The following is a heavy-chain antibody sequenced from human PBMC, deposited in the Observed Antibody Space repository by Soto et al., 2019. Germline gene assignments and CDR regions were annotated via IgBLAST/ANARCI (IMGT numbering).Heavy chain of an antibody. D-gene: IGHD2-2*02. CDR1: GYTFTSYG. Sequence: QVQLVQSGAEVKKPGASVKVSCKASGYTFTSYGISWVRQAPGQGLEWMGWISAYNGNTNYAQKLQGRVTMTTDTSTRTAYMELRSLRSDDTAVYYCARELPSAIRHYYYYYYGMDVWGQGTTVTVSS. CDR2: ISAYNGNT. J-gene: IGHJ6*02. V-gene: IGHV1-18*01. CDR3: ARELPSAIRHYYYYYYGMDV.